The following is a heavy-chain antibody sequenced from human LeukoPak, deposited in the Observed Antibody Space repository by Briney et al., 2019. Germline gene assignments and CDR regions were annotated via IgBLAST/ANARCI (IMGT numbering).Heavy chain of an antibody. D-gene: IGHD3-10*01. CDR1: GGSVSSGTYY. J-gene: IGHJ3*02. V-gene: IGHV4-61*01. Sequence: SETLSLTCTVSGGSVSSGTYYWSWIRQPPGEGLKWIGYIYYSGSTNYNPSLKSRVTISLDTSKNQFSLKLSSVTAADAAVYYCARVEWFGELSPFDIWGQGTMVTVSS. CDR3: ARVEWFGELSPFDI. CDR2: IYYSGST.